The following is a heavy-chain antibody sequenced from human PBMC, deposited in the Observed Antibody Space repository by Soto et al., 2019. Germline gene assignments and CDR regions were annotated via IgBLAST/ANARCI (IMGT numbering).Heavy chain of an antibody. J-gene: IGHJ4*02. Sequence: QVQLQQWGAGLLKPSETLSLTCAVYGGSFSGYYWTWIRQPPGTGLEWIGEINHSGSTNYNPSIKSRVTISVDTSKNQFSLKLTSVTAADTAVYYCARDKITGLFDYWCQGTLVTVSS. D-gene: IGHD2-8*02. CDR2: INHSGST. CDR3: ARDKITGLFDY. V-gene: IGHV4-34*01. CDR1: GGSFSGYY.